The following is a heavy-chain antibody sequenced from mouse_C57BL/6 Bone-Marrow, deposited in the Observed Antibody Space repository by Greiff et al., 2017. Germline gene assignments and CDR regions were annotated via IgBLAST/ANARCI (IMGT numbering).Heavy chain of an antibody. D-gene: IGHD1-1*01. CDR3: ARSGYYYGSSRDY. Sequence: EVQLQQSGPELVKPGASVKMSCKASGYTFTDYNMHWVKQSHGKSLEWIGYINPNNGGTSYNQKFKGKATLTVNKSSSTAYMELRSLTSEDSAVYYCARSGYYYGSSRDYWGQGTSVTVSS. V-gene: IGHV1-22*01. CDR2: INPNNGGT. J-gene: IGHJ4*01. CDR1: GYTFTDYN.